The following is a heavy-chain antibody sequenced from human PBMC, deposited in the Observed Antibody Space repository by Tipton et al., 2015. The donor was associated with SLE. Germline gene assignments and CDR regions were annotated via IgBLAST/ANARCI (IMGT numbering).Heavy chain of an antibody. D-gene: IGHD6-13*01. CDR3: ARGVHQLGRFDY. CDR2: IYTSWST. CDR1: GASMNSGSYS. Sequence: TLSLTCSVSGASMNSGSYSWHWIRQPAGKGLEWIGRIYTSWSTNYNPPLKSRVTISVDTSKNQFSLRLTSVTAADTAVYYCARGVHQLGRFDYWGRGTLVTVSS. V-gene: IGHV4-61*02. J-gene: IGHJ4*02.